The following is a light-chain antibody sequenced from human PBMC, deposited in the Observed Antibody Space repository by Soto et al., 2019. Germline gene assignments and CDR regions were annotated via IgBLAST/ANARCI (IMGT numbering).Light chain of an antibody. CDR2: EGS. CDR3: CSYAGSSTFV. Sequence: QSVLTQPASVSGSPGQSITISCTGTSSDVGSYNLVSWYQQHPGKAQKLMIYEGSKRPSGVSNRLSGSKSGNTASLTISWLQAEDEADYYCCSYAGSSTFVFGTGTKVTVL. CDR1: SSDVGSYNL. J-gene: IGLJ1*01. V-gene: IGLV2-23*01.